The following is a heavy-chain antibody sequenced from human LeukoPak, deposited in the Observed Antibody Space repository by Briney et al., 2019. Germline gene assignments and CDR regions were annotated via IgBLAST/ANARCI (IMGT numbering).Heavy chain of an antibody. CDR2: ISYDGSNK. Sequence: GRSLRLSCAASGFTFSSYAMHWVRQAPGKGLEWVAVISYDGSNKYYADSVKGRFTISRDNSKNTLYLQMNSLRAEDTAVYYCARDSPQGGALDYWGQGTLVTVSS. CDR3: ARDSPQGGALDY. D-gene: IGHD3-16*01. V-gene: IGHV3-30-3*01. J-gene: IGHJ4*02. CDR1: GFTFSSYA.